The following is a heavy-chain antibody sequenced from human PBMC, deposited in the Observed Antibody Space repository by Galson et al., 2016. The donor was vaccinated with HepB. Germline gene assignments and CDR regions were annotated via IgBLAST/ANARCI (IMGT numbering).Heavy chain of an antibody. CDR1: GFTFTRYN. CDR3: ARVREQQLLDAFDI. CDR2: ISSGSGYI. D-gene: IGHD6-13*01. J-gene: IGHJ3*02. V-gene: IGHV3-21*01. Sequence: SLRLSCAASGFTFTRYNMNWVRQAPGKGLEWVSSISSGSGYIYYADSVKGRFTISRDNVKKSLHLQMNSLRPEDTAVYYCARVREQQLLDAFDIWGQGTMVTVSS.